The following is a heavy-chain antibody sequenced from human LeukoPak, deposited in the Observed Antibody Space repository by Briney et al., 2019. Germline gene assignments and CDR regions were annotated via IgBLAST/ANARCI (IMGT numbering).Heavy chain of an antibody. Sequence: GGSLRLSCAASGFTFSDYYMSWIRQAPGKGLEWVSYISSSGNIVYYTDSVKGRFTISRDNAKNSLFLQMNSLRAEDTAVYFCASFQWLRYFDFWGQGTLVTVSS. CDR1: GFTFSDYY. CDR2: ISSSGNIV. D-gene: IGHD5-12*01. CDR3: ASFQWLRYFDF. J-gene: IGHJ4*02. V-gene: IGHV3-11*01.